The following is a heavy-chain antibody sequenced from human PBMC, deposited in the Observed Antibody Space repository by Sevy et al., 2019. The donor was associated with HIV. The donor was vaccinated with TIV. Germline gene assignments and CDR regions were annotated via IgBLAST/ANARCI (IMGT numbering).Heavy chain of an antibody. CDR2: IIPIFGTA. CDR3: ARDFQGYDYQHVDACDI. Sequence: ASVKVSCKASGGTFSTYAISWVRQAPGQGLEWMGGIIPIFGTANYAQKFQGRVTITADKSTSTAYMQLSSLRSEDTAVYYCARDFQGYDYQHVDACDIWGQGTMVTVSS. CDR1: GGTFSTYA. J-gene: IGHJ3*02. V-gene: IGHV1-69*06. D-gene: IGHD5-12*01.